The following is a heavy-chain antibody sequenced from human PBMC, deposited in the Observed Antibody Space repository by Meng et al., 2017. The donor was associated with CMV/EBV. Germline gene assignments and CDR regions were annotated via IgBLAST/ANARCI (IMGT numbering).Heavy chain of an antibody. CDR1: GGFFSSCY. V-gene: IGHV4-34*01. Sequence: QVELDLSGGGLLETSEALSMTCAVDGGFFSSCYWRRIRRPQRKGLVWIREINNSGRTNYNPARKMRVTISVDTYKNQFSLKMRSVTAADQDMYSCERGGNWFDPWGQGTLVTVSS. J-gene: IGHJ5*02. CDR2: INNSGRT. CDR3: ERGGNWFDP.